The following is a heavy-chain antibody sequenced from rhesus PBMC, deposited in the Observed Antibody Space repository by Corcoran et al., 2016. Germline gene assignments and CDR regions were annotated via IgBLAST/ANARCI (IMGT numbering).Heavy chain of an antibody. V-gene: IGHV4-65*02. Sequence: QVQLQESGPGLVKPSETLSLTCTVSGASITSNNWWSWIRQPPGKGLEWIGNVGGSTGSTYYNPSLNSRVTISKDTSKNQFSLKLSSVTAADTAMYYCARHFYNSGDFPIDDAFDFWGQGLRVIVSS. CDR1: GASITSNNW. CDR2: VGGSTGST. D-gene: IGHD3-28*01. J-gene: IGHJ3*01. CDR3: ARHFYNSGDFPIDDAFDF.